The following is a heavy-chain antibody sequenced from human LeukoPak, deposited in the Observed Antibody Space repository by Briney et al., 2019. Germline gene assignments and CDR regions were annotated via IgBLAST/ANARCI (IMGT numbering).Heavy chain of an antibody. J-gene: IGHJ6*02. CDR1: GFIFNNYG. D-gene: IGHD2-2*03. CDR2: IKGRSDTI. V-gene: IGHV3-48*02. CDR3: ARDPGYCSSTGCYYGMDV. Sequence: GGSLRLSCTASGFIFNNYGMNWVRQAPGKGLEWISYIKGRSDTIHYADSVKGRFTISRDNAKNSLYLQMNSLRDEDTAVYYCARDPGYCSSTGCYYGMDVWGQGTTVTVSS.